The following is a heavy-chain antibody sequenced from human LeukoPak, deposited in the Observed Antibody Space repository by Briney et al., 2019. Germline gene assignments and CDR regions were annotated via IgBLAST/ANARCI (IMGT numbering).Heavy chain of an antibody. CDR2: IYYSGST. Sequence: PSQTLSLTCAVSGGSLSRGCNSWRWLRQPRGGTLEGFGYIYYSGSTYYNPSRKSRVTISGDTSKNEFSLAVVCVPGADGGLYLCARGRKYRNGYTVPELGSAYLHYCVQATQVTVSS. D-gene: IGHD5-18*01. CDR1: GGSLSRGCNS. CDR3: ARGRKYRNGYTVPELGSAYLHY. V-gene: IGHV4-30-4*07. J-gene: IGHJ4*02.